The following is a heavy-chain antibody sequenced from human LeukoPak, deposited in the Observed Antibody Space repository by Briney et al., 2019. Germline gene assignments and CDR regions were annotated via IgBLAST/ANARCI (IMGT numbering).Heavy chain of an antibody. CDR2: IYTSGST. V-gene: IGHV4-61*02. J-gene: IGHJ4*02. CDR1: GGSISSGSYY. CDR3: ARRGRGNRSYFDY. Sequence: SQTLSLTCTVSGGSISSGSYYWSWIRQPAGKGLEWIGRIYTSGSTNYNPSLKSRVTISVDTSKNQFSLKLSSVTAADTAVYYCARRGRGNRSYFDYWGQGTLVTVSS. D-gene: IGHD3-16*01.